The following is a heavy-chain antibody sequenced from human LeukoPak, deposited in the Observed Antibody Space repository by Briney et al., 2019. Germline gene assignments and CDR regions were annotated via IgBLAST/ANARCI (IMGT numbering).Heavy chain of an antibody. J-gene: IGHJ4*02. V-gene: IGHV3-23*01. CDR1: GFTFSSYG. Sequence: PGGSLRLSCAASGFTFSSYGMSWVRQAPGKGLEWVSAISGSGGSTYYADSVKGRFTISRDNSKNTLYLQMNSLRAEDTALYYCAKGIAAAGENYWGQGTLVTVSS. CDR2: ISGSGGST. D-gene: IGHD6-13*01. CDR3: AKGIAAAGENY.